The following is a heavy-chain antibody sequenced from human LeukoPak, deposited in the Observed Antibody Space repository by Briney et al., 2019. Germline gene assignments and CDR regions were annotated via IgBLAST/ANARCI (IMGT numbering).Heavy chain of an antibody. D-gene: IGHD5-18*01. CDR3: ASSAGYSYGSFDY. Sequence: ASVKLSCKASGYTFTSYYMHCVRHAPGQGVEWMGIINPSGGSTSYAQKFQGRVTMTRDTSTSTVYMELSSLRSEDTAVYYCASSAGYSYGSFDYWGQGTLVTVSS. CDR1: GYTFTSYY. J-gene: IGHJ4*02. CDR2: INPSGGST. V-gene: IGHV1-46*01.